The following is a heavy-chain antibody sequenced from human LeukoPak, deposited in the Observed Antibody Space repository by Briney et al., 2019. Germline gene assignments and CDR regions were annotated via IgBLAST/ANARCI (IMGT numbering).Heavy chain of an antibody. J-gene: IGHJ5*02. Sequence: GASVKVSCKASGYTFTSYDINWVRQATGQGLEWMGWMNPNSGNTGYAQRFQGRVTMTRNTSISTAYMELSSLRSEDTAVYYCARARRVRAVAGNWFDPWGQGTLVTVSS. CDR3: ARARRVRAVAGNWFDP. V-gene: IGHV1-8*01. CDR1: GYTFTSYD. D-gene: IGHD6-19*01. CDR2: MNPNSGNT.